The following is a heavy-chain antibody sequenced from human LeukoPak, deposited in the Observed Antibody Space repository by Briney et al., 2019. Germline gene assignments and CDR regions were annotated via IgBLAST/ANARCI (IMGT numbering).Heavy chain of an antibody. V-gene: IGHV4-59*01. CDR1: GGSIRSYY. J-gene: IGHJ5*02. CDR3: ARVYYYDSSGYYYAFDP. CDR2: IYYSGST. Sequence: PSETLSLTCTVSGGSIRSYYWSWIRQTPGKGLEWIGYIYYSGSTNYNPSLKSRVTISVDTSKNQFSLKLSSVTAADTAVYYCARVYYYDSSGYYYAFDPWGQGTLVTVSS. D-gene: IGHD3-22*01.